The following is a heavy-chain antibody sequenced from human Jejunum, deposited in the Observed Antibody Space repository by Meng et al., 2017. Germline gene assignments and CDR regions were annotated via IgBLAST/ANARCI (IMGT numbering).Heavy chain of an antibody. J-gene: IGHJ4*02. CDR3: ASQSGSGSYYKYYFDY. CDR1: GFTVSSNY. V-gene: IGHV3-66*02. D-gene: IGHD1-26*01. CDR2: LYSSGST. Sequence: GESLKISCAAPGFTVSSNYMNWVRQAPGKGLEWLSVLYSSGSTYYANSVKGRFTISRDNSKNTLYLQMDSLRPEDTAVYYCASQSGSGSYYKYYFDYWGQGTLVTVSS.